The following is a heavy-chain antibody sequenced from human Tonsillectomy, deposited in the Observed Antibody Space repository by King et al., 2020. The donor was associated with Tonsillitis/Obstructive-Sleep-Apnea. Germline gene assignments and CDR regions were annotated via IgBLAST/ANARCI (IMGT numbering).Heavy chain of an antibody. J-gene: IGHJ3*02. V-gene: IGHV3-21*01. CDR3: AREGSGSVGAFDI. CDR1: GFSFSSYD. Sequence: VQLVESGGGLVKPGGSLRVSCAASGFSFSSYDMNWVRQAPGKGLEWVSSISVSSTYINYADSVKGRFTISRDNAKNSLFLHMNSLRAEDTAVYYCAREGSGSVGAFDIWGQGTMVTVSS. CDR2: ISVSSTYI.